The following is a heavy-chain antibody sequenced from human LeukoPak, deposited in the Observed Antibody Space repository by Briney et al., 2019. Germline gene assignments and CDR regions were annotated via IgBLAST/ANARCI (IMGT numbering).Heavy chain of an antibody. Sequence: GASVKVSCKASGYTFTSYYMHWVRQAPGQGLEWMGIINPSGGSTSYAQKFQGRVTMTRDTSTSTVYMELSSLRSEDTAVYYCARPDSSGYYSSLGYDYWGQGTLVTVSS. J-gene: IGHJ4*02. CDR2: INPSGGST. CDR1: GYTFTSYY. D-gene: IGHD3-22*01. V-gene: IGHV1-46*01. CDR3: ARPDSSGYYSSLGYDY.